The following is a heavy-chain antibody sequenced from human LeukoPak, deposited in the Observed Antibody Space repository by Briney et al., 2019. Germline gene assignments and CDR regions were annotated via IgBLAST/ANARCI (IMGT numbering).Heavy chain of an antibody. CDR3: ARQYYDRTGYYYFDH. D-gene: IGHD3-22*01. J-gene: IGHJ4*02. Sequence: SETLSLTCTVSSDAITGSTYYWGWIRQPPGKGLEWIGSMYYSGSTYSNASLKSRVTISADTSKNQFSLKLSSVTAADTATYYCARQYYDRTGYYYFDHWTQETLVTVSS. V-gene: IGHV4-39*01. CDR2: MYYSGST. CDR1: SDAITGSTYY.